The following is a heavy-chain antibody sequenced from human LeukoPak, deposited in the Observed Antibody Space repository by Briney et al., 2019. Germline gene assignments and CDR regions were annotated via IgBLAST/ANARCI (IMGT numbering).Heavy chain of an antibody. V-gene: IGHV4-4*07. J-gene: IGHJ6*03. D-gene: IGHD6-13*01. CDR1: GGSISSYY. CDR2: IHTSGST. Sequence: SETLSLTCTFSGGSISSYYWSWIRQPAGKGLEWIGRIHTSGSTNYNPSLKSRVTMSVDTSKNQFSLKLSSVTAADTAVYYCARGSGAAAGWQQWLDPTDYYYYYMDVWGKGTTVTISS. CDR3: ARGSGAAAGWQQWLDPTDYYYYYMDV.